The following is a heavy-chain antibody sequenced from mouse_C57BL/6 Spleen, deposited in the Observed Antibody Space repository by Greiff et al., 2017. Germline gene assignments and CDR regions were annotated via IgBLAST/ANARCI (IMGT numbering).Heavy chain of an antibody. V-gene: IGHV5-17*01. CDR2: ISSGSSTI. J-gene: IGHJ4*01. CDR3: ARSRDYDSYAMDY. Sequence: EVQLVESGGGLVKPGGSLKLSYAASGFTFSDYGMHWVRQAPEKGLEWVAYISSGSSTIYYADTVKGRFTISRDNAKNTLFLQMTSLRSEDTAMYYCARSRDYDSYAMDYWGQGTSVTVSS. CDR1: GFTFSDYG. D-gene: IGHD2-4*01.